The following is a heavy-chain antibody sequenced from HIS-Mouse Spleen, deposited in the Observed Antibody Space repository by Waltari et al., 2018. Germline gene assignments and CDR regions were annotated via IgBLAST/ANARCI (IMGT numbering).Heavy chain of an antibody. CDR2: IYRGGST. V-gene: IGHV3-66*01. CDR1: GFAVSSNY. D-gene: IGHD5-18*01. J-gene: IGHJ6*02. CDR3: AREVLPVDTVDYYYYYGMDV. Sequence: EVQLVESGGGLVQPGGSLRLSCAASGFAVSSNYLTWVRPAPGQGLEWVSVIYRGGSTYYADSVKGRFTSSRDNSKNTLYLQMNSLRAEDTAVYYCAREVLPVDTVDYYYYYGMDVWGQGTTVTVSS.